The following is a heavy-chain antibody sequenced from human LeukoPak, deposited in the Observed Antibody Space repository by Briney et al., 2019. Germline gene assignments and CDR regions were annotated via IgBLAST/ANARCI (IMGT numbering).Heavy chain of an antibody. V-gene: IGHV4-39*01. CDR1: GDSIRTNNYF. J-gene: IGHJ5*02. Sequence: PSETLSLTCSVSGDSIRTNNYFWGWIRQPPGLGLEWIGSISYNGITYYNPSLKGRASVSVDTSKNQFSLNLNSVTAADTAIYYCARRPGHTWDMGNWFDPWGQGTLVTVSS. CDR2: ISYNGIT. D-gene: IGHD1-26*01. CDR3: ARRPGHTWDMGNWFDP.